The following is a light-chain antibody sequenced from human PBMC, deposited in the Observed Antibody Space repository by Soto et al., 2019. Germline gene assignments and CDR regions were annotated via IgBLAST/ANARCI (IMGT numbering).Light chain of an antibody. CDR3: QQYYSAPLT. CDR1: QSVLYSSNNKNY. Sequence: DIVMTQSPDSLAVSLGERATINCKSSQSVLYSSNNKNYLAWYQQKPGQPPKLLIYWASTRESGVPDRFIGSGSGSYYTLTISSLQAEDVPVYYCQQYYSAPLTFGGGTKVEIK. V-gene: IGKV4-1*01. CDR2: WAS. J-gene: IGKJ4*01.